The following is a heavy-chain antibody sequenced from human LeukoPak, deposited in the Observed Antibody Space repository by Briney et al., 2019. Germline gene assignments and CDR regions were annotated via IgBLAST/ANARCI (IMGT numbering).Heavy chain of an antibody. CDR3: ARDRVVSGRFGEVAS. CDR1: GSTFSSYS. CDR2: ISSSSTYI. V-gene: IGHV3-21*01. J-gene: IGHJ5*01. Sequence: GGSLRLSCAASGSTFSSYSMNWVRQAPGKGLEWVSFISSSSTYIYYADSVKGRFTISRDDAKNSLYLQMSSLRADDTAVYYCARDRVVSGRFGEVASWGQGTLVTVSS. D-gene: IGHD3-10*01.